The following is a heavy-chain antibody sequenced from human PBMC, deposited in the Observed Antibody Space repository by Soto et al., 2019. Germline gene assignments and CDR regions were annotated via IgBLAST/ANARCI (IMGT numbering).Heavy chain of an antibody. V-gene: IGHV3-7*05. J-gene: IGHJ4*02. CDR2: IKEDGSES. CDR3: AKDVR. Sequence: EVQLVESGGDLVQPGGSLRLSCAASGFTFSTHWMSWVRQAPGKGLEWVANIKEDGSESYYADSVKGRFTIPRDNAKNSLYLQMNGLRVEDTALYYCAKDVRWGQGTLVTVSS. CDR1: GFTFSTHW.